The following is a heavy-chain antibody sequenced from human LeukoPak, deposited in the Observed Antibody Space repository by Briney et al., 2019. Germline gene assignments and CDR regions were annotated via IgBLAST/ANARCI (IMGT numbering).Heavy chain of an antibody. D-gene: IGHD3-22*01. J-gene: IGHJ4*02. CDR2: ISTSGSGI. V-gene: IGHV3-48*03. Sequence: GGSLRLSCVASGFIFSRYEMNWVRQAPGKGLEWVSYISTSGSGIYYADSVKGRLTISRDNAKNSLYLQMNSLRAEDTAVYYCARRGFYDTSGYLFDYWGQGTLVTISS. CDR3: ARRGFYDTSGYLFDY. CDR1: GFIFSRYE.